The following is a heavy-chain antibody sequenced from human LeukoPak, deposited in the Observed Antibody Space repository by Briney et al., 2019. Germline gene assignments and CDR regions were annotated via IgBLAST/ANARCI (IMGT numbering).Heavy chain of an antibody. CDR3: ARGPKPAYCGGDCSPLYFDY. CDR1: GGTFSSYA. D-gene: IGHD2-21*02. J-gene: IGHJ4*02. CDR2: IIPIFGTA. V-gene: IGHV1-69*05. Sequence: ASVKVSCKASGGTFSSYAISWVRQAPGQGLEWMGGIIPIFGTANYAQKFQGRVRITTDESTSTAYMELSSLRSEDTAVYYCARGPKPAYCGGDCSPLYFDYWGQGTLVTVSS.